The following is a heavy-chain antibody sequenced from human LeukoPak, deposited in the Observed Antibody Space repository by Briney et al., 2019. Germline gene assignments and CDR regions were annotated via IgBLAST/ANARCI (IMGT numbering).Heavy chain of an antibody. D-gene: IGHD5-24*01. V-gene: IGHV4-59*08. CDR1: GASIRSYY. Sequence: PSETLSLTCTVSGASIRSYYWSWIRQSPGKGLEWIGYIYYSGNTNYNPSLKSRVTISVDTSKNQFSLKLSSVTAADTAVYYCASSRPDGYNYLGYWGQGTLVTVSS. CDR2: IYYSGNT. J-gene: IGHJ4*02. CDR3: ASSRPDGYNYLGY.